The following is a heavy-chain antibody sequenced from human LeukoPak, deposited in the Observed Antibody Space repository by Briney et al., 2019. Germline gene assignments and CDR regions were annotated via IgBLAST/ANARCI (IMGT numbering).Heavy chain of an antibody. CDR3: ARDKGRSGGYYFDY. V-gene: IGHV3-7*01. Sequence: PGGSLRLSCAASGFTFSSYWMNWVRQAPGKGLEWVANIKQDGNEKYYVDSVKGRFTISRDNAKNSLYLQMNSLRAEDTSVYYCARDKGRSGGYYFDYWGQGTLVTVSS. CDR1: GFTFSSYW. J-gene: IGHJ4*02. CDR2: IKQDGNEK. D-gene: IGHD1-26*01.